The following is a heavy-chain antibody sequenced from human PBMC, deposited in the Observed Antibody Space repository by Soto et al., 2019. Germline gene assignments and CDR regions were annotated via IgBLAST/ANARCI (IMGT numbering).Heavy chain of an antibody. Sequence: EVQLLESGEGLVQPGGSLRLSCAASGFTFSSYAMTWVRQVPGKGLEWVSSISGSGDNTYYADSVKGRFAISRDNSKNTLYLQMNSLRAEDTAVYYCARDGGYCSGGSCVRTQYYYYGMDVWGQGTTVTVSS. J-gene: IGHJ6*02. V-gene: IGHV3-23*01. CDR1: GFTFSSYA. CDR3: ARDGGYCSGGSCVRTQYYYYGMDV. D-gene: IGHD2-15*01. CDR2: ISGSGDNT.